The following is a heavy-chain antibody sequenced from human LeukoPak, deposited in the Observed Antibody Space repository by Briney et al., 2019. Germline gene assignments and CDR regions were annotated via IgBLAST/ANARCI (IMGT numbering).Heavy chain of an antibody. CDR1: GYTFTTYG. Sequence: AAVQVSCKASGYTFTTYGISWVRQAPGQGLEWMGWINAYNGNTNYAQKPQGRVTMTTDTSTSTAYMELRSLRSDDTAVYYCARPRGSSGRGAFDYWGQGTLVTVSS. D-gene: IGHD6-19*01. CDR2: INAYNGNT. J-gene: IGHJ4*02. CDR3: ARPRGSSGRGAFDY. V-gene: IGHV1-18*01.